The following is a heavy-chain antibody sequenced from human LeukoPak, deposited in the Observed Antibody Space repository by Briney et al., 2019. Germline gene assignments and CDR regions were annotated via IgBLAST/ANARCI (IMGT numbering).Heavy chain of an antibody. V-gene: IGHV3-48*04. CDR1: GFTFRNYA. D-gene: IGHD1-20*01. CDR3: ARGITGTDFDY. J-gene: IGHJ4*02. CDR2: ISTGSDST. Sequence: GGSLRLSCVMSGFTFRNYAMNWVRQAPGKGLEWISDISTGSDSTYHIESVRGRFTISRDNAKNSLYLQMNSLRAEDTAVYYCARGITGTDFDYWGQGTLVTVSS.